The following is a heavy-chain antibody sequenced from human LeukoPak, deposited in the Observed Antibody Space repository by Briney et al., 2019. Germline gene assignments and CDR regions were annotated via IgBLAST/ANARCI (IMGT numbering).Heavy chain of an antibody. CDR3: ARAEYSSSSGGMDV. CDR2: ISSSGSTI. V-gene: IGHV3-48*03. J-gene: IGHJ6*02. D-gene: IGHD6-6*01. Sequence: GGSLRLSCAASGFTFSSYEMNWVRQAPGKGLEWGSYISSSGSTIYYADSVKGRFTISRDNAKKSLYLQMNSLRAEDTAVYYCARAEYSSSSGGMDVWGQGTTVTVSS. CDR1: GFTFSSYE.